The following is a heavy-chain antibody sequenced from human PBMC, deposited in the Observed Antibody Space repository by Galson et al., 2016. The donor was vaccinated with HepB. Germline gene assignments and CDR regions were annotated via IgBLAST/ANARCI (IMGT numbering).Heavy chain of an antibody. CDR3: ARSLGTY. V-gene: IGHV4-59*01. D-gene: IGHD1-1*01. CDR1: GGSISSYF. CDR2: VYYSGST. J-gene: IGHJ4*02. Sequence: SETLSLTCTISGGSISSYFWSWIRQPPGKGLEWIGYVYYSGSTNYNPSLKSRVTISVDTSKNQFSLKLSSVTAADTAVYYCARSLGTYWGQGTLVTVSS.